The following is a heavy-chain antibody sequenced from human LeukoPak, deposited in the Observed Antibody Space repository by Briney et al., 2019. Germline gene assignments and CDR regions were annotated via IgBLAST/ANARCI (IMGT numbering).Heavy chain of an antibody. CDR3: ARDKGRFGESPFDY. V-gene: IGHV1-46*01. D-gene: IGHD3-10*01. Sequence: GASVKLSCKASGGTFSSYAISWVRQAPGQGLEWMGKINPSGGSATYAQKFQGSVTMTRDTSTTTVYMDLSSLRSEDTAVYYCARDKGRFGESPFDYWGQGTLVTVSS. CDR2: INPSGGSA. CDR1: GGTFSSYA. J-gene: IGHJ4*02.